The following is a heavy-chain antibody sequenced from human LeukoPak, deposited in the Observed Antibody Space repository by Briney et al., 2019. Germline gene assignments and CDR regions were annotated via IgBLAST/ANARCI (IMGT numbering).Heavy chain of an antibody. V-gene: IGHV3-23*01. Sequence: GGSLRLSCAASGFTFSSYAMSWVRQAPGKGLEWVSGISDSGGNTYYADSVKGRFTIYRDNSKNTLYLQMSSLRAEDTAVYYCASACTSTSCYLPAYWGQGTLVTVSS. CDR1: GFTFSSYA. CDR3: ASACTSTSCYLPAY. CDR2: ISDSGGNT. D-gene: IGHD2-2*01. J-gene: IGHJ4*02.